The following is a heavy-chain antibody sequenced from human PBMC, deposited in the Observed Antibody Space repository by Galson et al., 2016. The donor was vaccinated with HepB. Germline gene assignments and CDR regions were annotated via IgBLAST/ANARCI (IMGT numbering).Heavy chain of an antibody. D-gene: IGHD4/OR15-4a*01. CDR3: ARALLTPVTMRYFDI. J-gene: IGHJ4*01. CDR1: SDSLTSTNYY. V-gene: IGHV4-31*03. Sequence: TLSLTCSVSSDSLTSTNYYWNWIRQHPGQGLEWIGYIHNSGTTHYNPSLENRVNISLDISKSQFSLKVDSVTAADTAIYFCARALLTPVTMRYFDIWGHGTLVTVSS. CDR2: IHNSGTT.